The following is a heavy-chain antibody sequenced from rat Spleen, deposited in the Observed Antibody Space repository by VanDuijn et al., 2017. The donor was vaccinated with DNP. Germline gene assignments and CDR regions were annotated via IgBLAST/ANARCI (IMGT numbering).Heavy chain of an antibody. J-gene: IGHJ4*01. CDR2: INSAGTT. V-gene: IGHV3-3*01. D-gene: IGHD1-4*01. Sequence: EVQLQESGPGLVKPSQSLSLICSVTGYSITSSYRWNWIRKFPGNKLEWMGSINSAGTTKYNPSLKSRISITRDTSKNQLFLQVNAVTTEDTATYHCARWPGYNPPYAMDVWGQGTSVTVSS. CDR3: ARWPGYNPPYAMDV. CDR1: GYSITSSYR.